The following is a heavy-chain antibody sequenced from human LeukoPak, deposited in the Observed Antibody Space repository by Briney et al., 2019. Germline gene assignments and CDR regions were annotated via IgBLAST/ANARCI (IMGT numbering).Heavy chain of an antibody. D-gene: IGHD5-18*01. CDR2: ISPAGGTT. CDR1: GFPFGSEA. J-gene: IGHJ4*02. V-gene: IGHV3-23*01. Sequence: GGSLRLSCTVSGFPFGSEAMSWVRQTPGRGLEWVSSISPAGGTTYYADSVKGRFTISRGNAKNSLYLQMNSLRAEDTAVYYCASDVDTAMVTVDYWGQGTLVTVSS. CDR3: ASDVDTAMVTVDY.